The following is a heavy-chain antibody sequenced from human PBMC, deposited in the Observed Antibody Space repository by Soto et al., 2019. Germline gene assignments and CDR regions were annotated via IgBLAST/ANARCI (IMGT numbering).Heavy chain of an antibody. CDR2: INAGNGNT. D-gene: IGHD3-10*01. J-gene: IGHJ6*02. Sequence: ASVKVSCKASGYTFTSYAMHWVRQAPGQRLEWMGWINAGNGNTKYSQKFQGRVTITRDTSASTAYMELSGLRSEDTAVYYCARAMVRGVMEVAYYYYGMDVWGQGTTVTVSS. CDR3: ARAMVRGVMEVAYYYYGMDV. V-gene: IGHV1-3*01. CDR1: GYTFTSYA.